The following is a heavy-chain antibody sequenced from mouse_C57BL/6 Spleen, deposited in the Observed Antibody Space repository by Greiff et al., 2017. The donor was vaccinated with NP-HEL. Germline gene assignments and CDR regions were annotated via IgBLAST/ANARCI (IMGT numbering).Heavy chain of an antibody. Sequence: EVKLVESGGGLVKPGGSLKLSCAASGFTFSSYTMSWVRQTPEKRLEWVATISGGGGNTYYPDSVKGRFTISRDNAKNTLYLQMSSLRSEDTALYYGARHAPITTVVPYYFDYGGQGTTRTVSS. CDR3: ARHAPITTVVPYYFDY. V-gene: IGHV5-9*01. D-gene: IGHD1-1*01. J-gene: IGHJ2*01. CDR1: GFTFSSYT. CDR2: ISGGGGNT.